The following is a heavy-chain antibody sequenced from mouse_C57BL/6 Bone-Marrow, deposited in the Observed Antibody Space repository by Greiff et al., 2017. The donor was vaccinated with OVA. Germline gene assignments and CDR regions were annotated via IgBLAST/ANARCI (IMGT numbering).Heavy chain of an antibody. CDR1: GYTFTSYW. Sequence: QVQLQQPGAELVRPGSSVKLSCKASGYTFTSYWMDWVKQRPGQGLEWIGNIYPSDSETHYNQKFKDKATLTVDKSSSTAYMQLSSLTSEDSAVYYCERHLAYYFDYWGQGTTLTVSS. CDR2: IYPSDSET. J-gene: IGHJ2*01. CDR3: ERHLAYYFDY. V-gene: IGHV1-61*01.